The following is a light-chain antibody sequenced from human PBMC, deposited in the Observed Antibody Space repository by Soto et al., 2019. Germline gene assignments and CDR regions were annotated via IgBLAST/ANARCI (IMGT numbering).Light chain of an antibody. Sequence: QSVLTQPPSASETPGQRVTISCSGSSSNIGSNTVNWYQQVPGTTPKLLIYGNNQRPSGVPDRFSGSKSGTSGSLAISGLLSEDEADYYCAAGDDSLDGVVFGGGTKLTVL. CDR2: GNN. V-gene: IGLV1-44*01. CDR1: SSNIGSNT. CDR3: AAGDDSLDGVV. J-gene: IGLJ2*01.